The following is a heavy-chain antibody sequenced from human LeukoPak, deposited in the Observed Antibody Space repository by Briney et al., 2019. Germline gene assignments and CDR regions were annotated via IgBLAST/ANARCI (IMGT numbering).Heavy chain of an antibody. J-gene: IGHJ4*02. CDR3: ARRSGVAVAGAFDY. CDR2: ISGSGDTT. CDR1: GFTFSRYA. D-gene: IGHD6-19*01. V-gene: IGHV3-23*01. Sequence: GGSLRLSCGASGFTFSRYAMRWVRQAPGKGLEWVSGISGSGDTTYYADSVKGRFTISRDNSKNTLHLQMNSLRAEDTAVYFCARRSGVAVAGAFDYRGQGTLVTVSS.